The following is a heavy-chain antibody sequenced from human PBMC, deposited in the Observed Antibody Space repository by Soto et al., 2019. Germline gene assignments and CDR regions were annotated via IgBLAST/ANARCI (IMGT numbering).Heavy chain of an antibody. V-gene: IGHV3-30*03. D-gene: IGHD3-22*01. CDR1: GFTFSSYG. Sequence: GGSLRLSCAASGFTFSSYGMHWVRQAPGKGLEWLAVISYDGGGIIYAGSVKGRFTISRDNPKNTLYLQMNSLRGEDTAVYYCARIDDYYDSSRTFDYWGQGTLVTVSS. CDR3: ARIDDYYDSSRTFDY. J-gene: IGHJ4*02. CDR2: ISYDGGGI.